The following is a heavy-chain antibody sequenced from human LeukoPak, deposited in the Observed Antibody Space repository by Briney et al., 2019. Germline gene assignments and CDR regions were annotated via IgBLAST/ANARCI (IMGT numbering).Heavy chain of an antibody. J-gene: IGHJ4*02. CDR2: IKGDGGVK. CDR3: VKDRGWNTFDY. D-gene: IGHD1/OR15-1a*01. Sequence: GGSLRLSCAASGLTFGVSWMSWVRQAPGKGLEWVGNIKGDGGVKNYVDSVKGRLTISRDNAKSSLFLQMNNLRVEDTAVYYCVKDRGWNTFDYWGQGTMVTVSS. V-gene: IGHV3-7*01. CDR1: GLTFGVSW.